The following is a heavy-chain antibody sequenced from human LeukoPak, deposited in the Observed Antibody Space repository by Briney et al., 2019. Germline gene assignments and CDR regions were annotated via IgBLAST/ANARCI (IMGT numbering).Heavy chain of an antibody. CDR3: ARDLIDYYYGMDV. V-gene: IGHV4-59*01. Sequence: SETLSLTCTVPGGPISSYYWSWIRQPPGKGLEWIGYIYYSGSTNYNPSLKSRVTISVDTSKNQFSLKLSSVTAADTAVYYCARDLIDYYYGMDVWGQGTTVTVSS. CDR2: IYYSGST. D-gene: IGHD3-22*01. CDR1: GGPISSYY. J-gene: IGHJ6*02.